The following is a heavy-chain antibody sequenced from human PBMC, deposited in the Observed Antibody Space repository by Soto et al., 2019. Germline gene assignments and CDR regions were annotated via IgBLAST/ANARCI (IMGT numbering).Heavy chain of an antibody. V-gene: IGHV4-31*02. CDR3: ARYQSITMVRGEGGAFDI. D-gene: IGHD3-10*01. Sequence: SETLSLTCTASGGSISSGGYYWSWIRQHPGKGLEWIGYIYYSGSTYYNPSLKSRVTISVDTSKNQFSLKLSSVTAADTAVYYCARYQSITMVRGEGGAFDIWGQGTMVTVSS. CDR2: IYYSGST. CDR1: GGSISSGGYY. J-gene: IGHJ3*02.